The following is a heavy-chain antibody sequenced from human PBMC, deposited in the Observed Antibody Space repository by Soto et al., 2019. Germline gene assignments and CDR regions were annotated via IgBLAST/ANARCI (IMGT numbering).Heavy chain of an antibody. V-gene: IGHV1-18*04. J-gene: IGHJ4*02. CDR3: ARLNQRFDY. CDR1: GYNFTSYC. CDR2: ISAYNGNT. Sequence: APVNLSCKYSGYNFTSYCISWGREAPGKGLEWMGWISAYNGNTNYAQMLQRRVTMTTDTSTSTAYMELRSLTSDSTAVYYSARLNQRFDYWGQGTLVTVSS.